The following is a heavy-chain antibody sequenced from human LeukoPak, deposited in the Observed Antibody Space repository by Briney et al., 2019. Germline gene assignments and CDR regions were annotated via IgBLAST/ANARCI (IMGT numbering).Heavy chain of an antibody. CDR3: ARVSDFWSGPFDY. V-gene: IGHV1-69*05. D-gene: IGHD3-3*01. Sequence: SVKVSCKASGGTFSSYAISWVRQAPGQGLEWMGGIIPIFGTANYAQKFQGRVTITTDESTSTAYMELSSLRSEDTAVYYCARVSDFWSGPFDYWGQGTLVTVSS. J-gene: IGHJ4*02. CDR2: IIPIFGTA. CDR1: GGTFSSYA.